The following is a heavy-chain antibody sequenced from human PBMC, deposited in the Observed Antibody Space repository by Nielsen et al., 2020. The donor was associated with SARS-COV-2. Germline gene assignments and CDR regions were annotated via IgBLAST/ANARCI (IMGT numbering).Heavy chain of an antibody. D-gene: IGHD4/OR15-4a*01. CDR1: GFTLSNYN. CDR2: INRDGSVT. Sequence: SCAASGFTLSNYNMHWVRHGPGKGLVWVSRINRDGSVTNYADSVKGRFTISRDNARNTLYLQMNSLRVEDTAVYYCARVGSYGDPEYLDYWGQGALVTVSS. CDR3: ARVGSYGDPEYLDY. V-gene: IGHV3-74*01. J-gene: IGHJ4*02.